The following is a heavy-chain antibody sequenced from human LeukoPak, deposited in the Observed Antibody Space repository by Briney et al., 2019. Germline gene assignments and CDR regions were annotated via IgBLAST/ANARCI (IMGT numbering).Heavy chain of an antibody. CDR3: AKVGGYYMSYDY. D-gene: IGHD3-3*01. Sequence: GGSLRLSCAASGFTFSSYAMSWVRQAPGKGLEWVSAISGSGGSTYYADSVKGRFTISRDNSKNTLYLQMSSLRAEDTAVYYCAKVGGYYMSYDYWGQGTLVTVSS. CDR2: ISGSGGST. J-gene: IGHJ4*02. CDR1: GFTFSSYA. V-gene: IGHV3-23*01.